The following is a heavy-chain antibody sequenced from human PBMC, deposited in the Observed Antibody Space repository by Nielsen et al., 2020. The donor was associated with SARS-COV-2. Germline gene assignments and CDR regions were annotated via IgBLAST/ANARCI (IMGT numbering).Heavy chain of an antibody. V-gene: IGHV3-11*05. CDR2: ISSSSSYT. CDR3: ARDEILTGAFDY. J-gene: IGHJ4*02. CDR1: GFTFSDYY. Sequence: GESLKISCAASGFTFSDYYMSWIRQAPGKGLEWVSYISSSSSYTNYADSVKGRFTISRDNAKNSLYLQMNSLRAEDTAVYYCARDEILTGAFDYWGQGTLVTVSS. D-gene: IGHD3-9*01.